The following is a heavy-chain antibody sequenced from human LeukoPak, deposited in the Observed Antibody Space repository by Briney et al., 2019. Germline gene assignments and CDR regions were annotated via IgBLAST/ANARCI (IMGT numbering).Heavy chain of an antibody. CDR1: GFTFSSYS. V-gene: IGHV3-48*04. CDR2: ISSSGSTI. CDR3: AREKMVRGVIRALDY. D-gene: IGHD3-10*01. J-gene: IGHJ4*02. Sequence: GGSLRLSCAASGFTFSSYSMNWVRQAPGKGLEWVSYISSSGSTIYYADSVKGRFTISRDNAKNSLYLQMNCLRAEDTAVYYCAREKMVRGVIRALDYWGQGTLVTVSS.